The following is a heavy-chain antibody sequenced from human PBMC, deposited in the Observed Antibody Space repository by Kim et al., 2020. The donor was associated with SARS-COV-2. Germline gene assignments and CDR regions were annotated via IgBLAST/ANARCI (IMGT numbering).Heavy chain of an antibody. Sequence: GGSLRLSCVASGFTFSDYDMNWIRQAPGRGLEWVATISKSGNSAPYADSVKGRFTISRDNTKNSVFLQMNSLRAEDTAVYYCTRDLNWNVGSWGQGTLVT. J-gene: IGHJ4*02. D-gene: IGHD1-1*01. CDR1: GFTFSDYD. V-gene: IGHV3-11*04. CDR2: ISKSGNSA. CDR3: TRDLNWNVGS.